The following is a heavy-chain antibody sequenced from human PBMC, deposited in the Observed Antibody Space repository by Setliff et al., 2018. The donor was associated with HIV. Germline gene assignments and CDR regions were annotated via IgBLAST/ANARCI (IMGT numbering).Heavy chain of an antibody. CDR2: IYYSGRTSHSGST. CDR1: GDSITSGGYS. V-gene: IGHV4-30-4*08. D-gene: IGHD3-22*01. CDR3: ARENGWLFGWFDP. J-gene: IGHJ5*02. Sequence: SETLSLTCTVSGDSITSGGYSWTWIRQPPGKALEWVGYIYYSGRTSHSGSTYYNPSVASRITISGGTSKNQFSLKLTSVTAADTAIYYCARENGWLFGWFDPWGQGTPVTVLL.